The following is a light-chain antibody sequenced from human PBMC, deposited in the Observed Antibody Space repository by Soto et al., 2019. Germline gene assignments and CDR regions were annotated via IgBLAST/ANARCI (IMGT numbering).Light chain of an antibody. CDR3: QQANTCPRN. CDR2: AVS. Sequence: DIQMPQSPSSVSASVGDRVTITCRASQGIYNWLAWYQQNPGKDPKLLISAVSNLQSGVPSRFSGSGYVTDYTPTISSLQPEDFTTYYGQQANTCPRNLGPGTKVDIK. J-gene: IGKJ3*01. V-gene: IGKV1D-12*01. CDR1: QGIYNW.